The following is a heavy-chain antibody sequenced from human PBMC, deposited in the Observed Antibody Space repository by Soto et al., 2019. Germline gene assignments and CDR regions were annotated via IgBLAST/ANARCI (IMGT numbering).Heavy chain of an antibody. CDR3: ASHLPDARGYNP. CDR1: GGTFSSYT. Sequence: QVQLVQSGAEVKKPGSSVKVSCKASGGTFSSYTISWVRQAPGQGLEWMGRIIPILGIANYAQKFQGRVTITADKSTSTAYMELSSLRSEDTAVYSCASHLPDARGYNPWGQGTLVTVSS. J-gene: IGHJ5*02. D-gene: IGHD2-2*01. CDR2: IIPILGIA. V-gene: IGHV1-69*02.